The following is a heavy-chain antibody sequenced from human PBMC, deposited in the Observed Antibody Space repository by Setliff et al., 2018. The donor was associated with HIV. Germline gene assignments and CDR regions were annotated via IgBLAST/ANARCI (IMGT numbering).Heavy chain of an antibody. J-gene: IGHJ4*02. CDR1: GYTLTELS. V-gene: IGHV1-24*01. Sequence: ASVKVSCKVSGYTLTELSMHWVRQAPGKGLEWMGGFDPEDGETIYAQQFQGRVTMTEDTSTDTAYMELSSLRSEDTAVYYCATDLSGSYWYYFDYWGQGTLVTVSS. CDR2: FDPEDGET. D-gene: IGHD1-26*01. CDR3: ATDLSGSYWYYFDY.